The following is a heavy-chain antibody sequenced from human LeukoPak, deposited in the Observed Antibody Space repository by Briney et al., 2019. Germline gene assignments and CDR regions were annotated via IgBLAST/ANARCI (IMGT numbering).Heavy chain of an antibody. CDR1: GFTFSSYG. J-gene: IGHJ3*02. CDR3: AKDHLALYSDDAFDI. CDR2: ISYDGSNK. D-gene: IGHD2-15*01. V-gene: IGHV3-30*18. Sequence: GRSLRLSCAASGFTFSSYGMHWVRQAPGKGLEWVAVISYDGSNKYYADSVKGRFTISRDNSKNTLYLQMNSLRAEDTAVYYCAKDHLALYSDDAFDIWGQGTMVTVSS.